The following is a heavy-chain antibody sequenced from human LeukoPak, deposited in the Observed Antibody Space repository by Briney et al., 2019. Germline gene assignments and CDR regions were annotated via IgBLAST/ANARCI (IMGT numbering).Heavy chain of an antibody. CDR2: TYYRSKWYN. Sequence: SQTLSLTCAISGDSVSSNNVAWNWIRQSPSRGLEWLGRTYYRSKWYNDYAVSVKSRITINPDTTKNQFSLQLISVTPEDTAVYYCARDGPGYYFDFWGQGTLVTVSS. CDR1: GDSVSSNNVA. J-gene: IGHJ4*02. CDR3: ARDGPGYYFDF. V-gene: IGHV6-1*01. D-gene: IGHD5-12*01.